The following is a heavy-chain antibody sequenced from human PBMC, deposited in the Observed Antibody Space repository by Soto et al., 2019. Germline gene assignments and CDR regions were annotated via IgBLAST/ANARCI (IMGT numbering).Heavy chain of an antibody. CDR2: IYYSGST. CDR1: GGSISSYY. D-gene: IGHD6-6*01. CDR3: VRRRIAARPYYYYYYMDV. V-gene: IGHV4-59*08. J-gene: IGHJ6*03. Sequence: SETLSLTCTVSGGSISSYYWSWIRQPPGKGLEWIGYIYYSGSTNYNPSLKSRVTISVDTSKNQFSLKLSSVTAADTAVYYCVRRRIAARPYYYYYYMDVWGKGTTVTVSS.